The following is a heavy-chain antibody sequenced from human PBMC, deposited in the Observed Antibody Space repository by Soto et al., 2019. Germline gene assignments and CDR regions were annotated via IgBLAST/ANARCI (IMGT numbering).Heavy chain of an antibody. Sequence: QVHLVQSGGEVKKPGASVKVSCKASGYTFSNYYMHWVRQAPGQGLEWMGIINPNGDSTSYAERFQGRVTMTRDTPTTTVYMELSSLRSEDTALYYCARGGHYSDRYGYYIFDDWGQGSLVTVSS. CDR1: GYTFSNYY. V-gene: IGHV1-46*01. CDR2: INPNGDST. CDR3: ARGGHYSDRYGYYIFDD. D-gene: IGHD3-3*01. J-gene: IGHJ4*02.